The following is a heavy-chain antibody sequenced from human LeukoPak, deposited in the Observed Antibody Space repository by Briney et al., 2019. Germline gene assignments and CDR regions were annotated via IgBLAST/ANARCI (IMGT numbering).Heavy chain of an antibody. V-gene: IGHV2-5*01. CDR1: VFSLSTYGVG. CDR3: AHRAPPLEVADSDVFDF. J-gene: IGHJ3*01. CDR2: TYWNHAK. Sequence: CRPTPVNPIQRLTLTRTFPVFSLSTYGVGVACSLQPPGKALEWLALTYWNHAKRYSPSLKGMLTVPEDSSKHHVFLTITHMYPVDTATYFCAHRAPPLEVADSDVFDFWGPGTMVTVSS. D-gene: IGHD6-19*01.